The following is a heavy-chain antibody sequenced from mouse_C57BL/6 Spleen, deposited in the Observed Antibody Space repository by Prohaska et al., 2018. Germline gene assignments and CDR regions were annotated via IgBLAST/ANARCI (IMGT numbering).Heavy chain of an antibody. J-gene: IGHJ1*03. CDR3: ARGYYGSSPKWYFDV. Sequence: QVQLQQPGAELVKPGASVKLSCKASGYTFTSYWMHWVKQRPGQGLEWIGMIHPNSGSTNYNEKFKSKATLTVYKSSSTAYMQLSSLTSEDSAVYYCARGYYGSSPKWYFDVWGTGTTVTVSS. CDR2: IHPNSGST. D-gene: IGHD1-1*01. V-gene: IGHV1-64*01. CDR1: GYTFTSYW.